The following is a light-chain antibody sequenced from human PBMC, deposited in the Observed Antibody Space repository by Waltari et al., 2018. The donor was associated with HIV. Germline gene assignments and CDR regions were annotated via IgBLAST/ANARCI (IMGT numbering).Light chain of an antibody. J-gene: IGLJ2*01. CDR3: ASYTRSGILL. CDR1: SSDIGAYNF. Sequence: QSALTQPASVSGSPGKSITISCIGSSSDIGAYNFVSWYQQRPGKAPKLMIYEVSDRPAGSSNRFSGAKSGIMSSLTMSGRQADDETVYYCASYTRSGILLFGEVTRLTDL. CDR2: EVS. V-gene: IGLV2-14*01.